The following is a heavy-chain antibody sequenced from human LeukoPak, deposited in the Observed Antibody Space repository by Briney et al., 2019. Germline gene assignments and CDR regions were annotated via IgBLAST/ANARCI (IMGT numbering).Heavy chain of an antibody. CDR3: ARDSIPYGGMDV. D-gene: IGHD2-2*02. Sequence: GGSLRLSCAASGFTFSSYSMTWVRQAPGKGLEWVSSISSSSSYIYYADSVKGRFTISRDNAKNSLYLQMNSLRAEDTAVYYCARDSIPYGGMDVWGQGTTVTVSS. J-gene: IGHJ6*02. CDR2: ISSSSSYI. CDR1: GFTFSSYS. V-gene: IGHV3-21*01.